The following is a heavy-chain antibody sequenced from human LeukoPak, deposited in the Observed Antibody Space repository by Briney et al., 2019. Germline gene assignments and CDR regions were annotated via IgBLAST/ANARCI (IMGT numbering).Heavy chain of an antibody. Sequence: GGSVRLSCAASGFTFSRNSMHWVRQAPGKGLEWVSVIYSGGSTYYADSVKGRFTIARDNSKNTLYLQMNSLRAEDTAVYYCARESNYDYWGQGTLVTVSS. CDR3: ARESNYDY. CDR1: GFTFSRNS. CDR2: IYSGGST. V-gene: IGHV3-66*02. J-gene: IGHJ4*02.